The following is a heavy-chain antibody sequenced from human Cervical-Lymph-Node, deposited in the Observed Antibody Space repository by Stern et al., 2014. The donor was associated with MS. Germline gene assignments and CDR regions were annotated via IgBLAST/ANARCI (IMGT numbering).Heavy chain of an antibody. J-gene: IGHJ6*02. CDR2: IFPIFGTA. Sequence: VQLVESGAEVKKPGSSVKVSCKASGGTLSDYGISWVRQAPGQGLEWMGGIFPIFGTANYAQEVQGSVTITADVSTHTAYMDLSSLTSDDTAVYYCARDGDSSMLGLDVWGQGTTVTVSS. D-gene: IGHD4-17*01. CDR1: GGTLSDYG. CDR3: ARDGDSSMLGLDV. V-gene: IGHV1-69*01.